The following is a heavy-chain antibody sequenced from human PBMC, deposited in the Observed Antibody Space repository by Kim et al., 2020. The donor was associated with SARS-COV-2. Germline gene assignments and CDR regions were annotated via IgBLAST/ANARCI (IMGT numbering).Heavy chain of an antibody. CDR3: ARLGGYDDSSGTGLIDY. J-gene: IGHJ4*02. CDR1: GGSISSSSYY. Sequence: SETLSLTCTVSGGSISSSSYYWGWIRQPPGKGLEWIGSIYYSGSTYYNPSLKSRVTISVDTSKNQFSLKLSSVTAADTAVYYCARLGGYDDSSGTGLIDYWGQGTLVTVSS. CDR2: IYYSGST. D-gene: IGHD3-22*01. V-gene: IGHV4-39*01.